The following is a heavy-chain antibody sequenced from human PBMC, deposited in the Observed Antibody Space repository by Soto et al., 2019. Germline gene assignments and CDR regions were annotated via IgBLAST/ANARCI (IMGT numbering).Heavy chain of an antibody. CDR2: IYYSGST. V-gene: IGHV4-31*02. J-gene: IGHJ4*02. CDR1: GGSISSGGYY. CDR3: ARDGGSTLNYFDY. Sequence: SETLSLTCTVSGGSISSGGYYWSWIRQHPGKGLEWIGYIYYSGSTYYNPSLKSRVTISVDTSKNQFSLKLSSVTAADTAVYYCARDGGSTLNYFDYWGQGTLVTVSS. D-gene: IGHD3-10*01.